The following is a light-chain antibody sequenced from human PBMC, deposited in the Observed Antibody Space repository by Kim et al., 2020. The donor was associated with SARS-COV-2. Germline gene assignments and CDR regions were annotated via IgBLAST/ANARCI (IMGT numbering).Light chain of an antibody. CDR1: SANRGHKC. CDR2: RGS. J-gene: IGLJ1*01. V-gene: IGLV1-47*01. CDR3: AACDDSLSAYV. Sequence: GHRCNISRSGGSANRGHKCVYWYQRVPGAGPKLLIFRGSNRPSGVPDRVAGSKSNNSASLVSSGLRSEDEADYYCAACDDSLSAYVFGTGTKVTVL.